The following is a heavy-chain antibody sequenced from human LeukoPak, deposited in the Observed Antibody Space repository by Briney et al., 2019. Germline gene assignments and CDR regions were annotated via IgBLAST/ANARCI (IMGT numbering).Heavy chain of an antibody. CDR2: IKQDGSEK. CDR1: GFTFSSYW. CDR3: ARGAYDFWSGYYYYYYYYYMDV. V-gene: IGHV3-7*01. D-gene: IGHD3-3*01. Sequence: GGSLRLSCAASGFTFSSYWMSWVRQAPGKGLEWVANIKQDGSEKYYVDSVKGRFTISRDNAKNSLYLQMNSLRAEDTAVYYCARGAYDFWSGYYYYYYYYYMDVWGKGTTVTVSS. J-gene: IGHJ6*03.